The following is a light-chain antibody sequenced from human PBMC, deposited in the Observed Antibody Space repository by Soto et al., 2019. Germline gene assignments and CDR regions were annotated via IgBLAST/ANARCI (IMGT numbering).Light chain of an antibody. CDR1: QSGSRN. V-gene: IGKV3-15*01. CDR2: GAS. Sequence: EIVMTQSPATLSVSPGERATLSCRASQSGSRNLAWFQQKPGQAPRLLIYGASNRETCISARFCCSGSGTEFTLSSSRLQSGDFAVYHCQQYNKWPPTLGQGTKVDVK. J-gene: IGKJ1*01. CDR3: QQYNKWPPT.